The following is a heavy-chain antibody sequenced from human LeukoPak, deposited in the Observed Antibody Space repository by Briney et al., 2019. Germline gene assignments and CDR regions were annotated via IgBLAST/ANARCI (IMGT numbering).Heavy chain of an antibody. V-gene: IGHV1-18*01. CDR2: ISAYSGNT. Sequence: ASVKVSCKASGYTFTSYGISWVRQAPGQGLEWMAWISAYSGNTDYAQNLRGRVTMTTDTSTSTAYMELRSLSSDETAVYYCARDSVDGSGTYYNDSPDYWGQGTLVTVSS. J-gene: IGHJ4*02. D-gene: IGHD3-10*01. CDR3: ARDSVDGSGTYYNDSPDY. CDR1: GYTFTSYG.